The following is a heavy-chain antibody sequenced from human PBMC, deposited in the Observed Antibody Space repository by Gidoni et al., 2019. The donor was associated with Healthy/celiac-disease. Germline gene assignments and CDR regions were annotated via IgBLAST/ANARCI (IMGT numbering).Heavy chain of an antibody. J-gene: IGHJ4*02. CDR2: INHSGST. V-gene: IGHV4-34*01. CDR3: ARASRYSSSSSLGY. CDR1: GGSFSGYY. Sequence: QVQLQQWGAGLLKPSETLSLTCAVYGGSFSGYYWSWIRQPPGKGLEWIGEINHSGSTNYNPSLKSRVTISVDTSKNQFSLKLSSVTAADTAVYYCARASRYSSSSSLGYWGQGTLVTVSS. D-gene: IGHD6-6*01.